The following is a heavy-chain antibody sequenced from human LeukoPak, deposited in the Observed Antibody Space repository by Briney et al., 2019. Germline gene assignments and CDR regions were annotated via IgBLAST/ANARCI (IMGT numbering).Heavy chain of an antibody. J-gene: IGHJ3*02. D-gene: IGHD3-22*01. Sequence: SETLSLTCAVSGGSISSGGYSWSWIRQPPGKGLEWIGYIYHSGSTNYNPSLKSRVTISVDTSKNQFSLKLSSVTAADTAVYYCARQPVTMIVVVITKYAFDIWGQGTMVTVSS. CDR2: IYHSGST. CDR3: ARQPVTMIVVVITKYAFDI. V-gene: IGHV4-30-2*01. CDR1: GGSISSGGYS.